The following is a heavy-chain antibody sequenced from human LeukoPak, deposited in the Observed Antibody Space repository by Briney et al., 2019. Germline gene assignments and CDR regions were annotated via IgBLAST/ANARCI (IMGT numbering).Heavy chain of an antibody. J-gene: IGHJ4*02. CDR2: IYYSGST. D-gene: IGHD1-26*01. CDR3: TSHDSGSYYRFDY. CDR1: GGSISTSSYY. Sequence: SETLSLTCTVFGGSISTSSYYWGWIRQPPGKGLEWIGSIYYSGSTYYNPSLKSRVTISLDTSKNQFSLKLSSVTAADTAVYYCTSHDSGSYYRFDYWGQGTLVTVSS. V-gene: IGHV4-39*07.